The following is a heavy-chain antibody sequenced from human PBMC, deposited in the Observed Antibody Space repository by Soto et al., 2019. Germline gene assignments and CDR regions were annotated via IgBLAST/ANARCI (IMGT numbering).Heavy chain of an antibody. Sequence: GGSLRLSCAASGFSFSSYAMSWVRQAPGKVLELVSVISGSGGTVYADSVKGRFTISRDNSKSTLYLRMNNLRADDTAVYYCAKGASYGSRSYPLDPWGQGTLVTVSS. V-gene: IGHV3-23*01. CDR3: AKGASYGSRSYPLDP. D-gene: IGHD3-10*01. CDR1: GFSFSSYA. J-gene: IGHJ5*02. CDR2: ISGSGGT.